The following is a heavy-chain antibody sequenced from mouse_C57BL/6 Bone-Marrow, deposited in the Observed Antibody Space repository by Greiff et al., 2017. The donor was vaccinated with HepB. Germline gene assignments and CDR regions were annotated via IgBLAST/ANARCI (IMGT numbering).Heavy chain of an antibody. J-gene: IGHJ3*01. V-gene: IGHV1-26*01. CDR2: INPNNGGT. CDR1: GYTFTDYY. CDR3: ALWFAY. Sequence: EVQLVESGPELVKPGASVKISCKASGYTFTDYYMNWVKQSHGKSLEWIGDINPNNGGTSYNQKFKGKATLTVDKSSSTAYMELRSLTSEDSAVYYCALWFAYWGQGTLVTVSA.